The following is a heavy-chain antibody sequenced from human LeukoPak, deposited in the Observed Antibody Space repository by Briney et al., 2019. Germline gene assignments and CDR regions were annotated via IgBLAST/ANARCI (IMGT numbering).Heavy chain of an antibody. CDR2: INGYGSIR. CDR1: GFTFETYW. Sequence: PGWSLRLSCAASGFTFETYWIHWVRQAPGKGLVWVSCINGYGSIRNYADSVKGRFTISRDNAKNTLYLQMNSLRVEDTAVYYCARDEPTVTTGPPVGYWGQGTLVTVSS. V-gene: IGHV3-74*01. D-gene: IGHD4-17*01. J-gene: IGHJ4*02. CDR3: ARDEPTVTTGPPVGY.